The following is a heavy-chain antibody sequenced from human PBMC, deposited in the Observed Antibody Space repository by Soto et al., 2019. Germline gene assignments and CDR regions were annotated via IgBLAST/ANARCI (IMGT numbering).Heavy chain of an antibody. CDR1: GYTFTHYS. CDR3: ATCVKSAMEFDY. V-gene: IGHV1-46*01. CDR2: INPNGGIT. Sequence: ASVKVSCKASGYTFTHYSIHWVRQAPGQGLEWMGFINPNGGITKYAQKFRGGLSMTRDTSTSTVYLELRSLRSEHPAVYYCATCVKSAMEFDYWGQGTLVTVSS. D-gene: IGHD5-18*01. J-gene: IGHJ4*02.